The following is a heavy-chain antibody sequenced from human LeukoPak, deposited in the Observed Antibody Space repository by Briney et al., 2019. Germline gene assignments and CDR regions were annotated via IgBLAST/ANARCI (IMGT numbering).Heavy chain of an antibody. J-gene: IGHJ3*02. CDR3: ARGGAGDAFDI. Sequence: SETLSLTCTVSGGSISSYYWSWIRQPPGKGLEWIGYIYYSGSTNYNPSLKSRVTISVDTSKNQFSLKLSSVTAADTAVYYCARGGAGDAFDIWGQGTMVTVSS. CDR2: IYYSGST. CDR1: GGSISSYY. D-gene: IGHD4/OR15-4a*01. V-gene: IGHV4-59*08.